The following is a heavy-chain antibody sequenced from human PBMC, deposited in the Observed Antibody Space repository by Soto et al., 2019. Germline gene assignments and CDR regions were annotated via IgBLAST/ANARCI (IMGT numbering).Heavy chain of an antibody. Sequence: QVQLQESGPGLVKPSQTLSLTCTVSDGSISSGSYYWSWIRQHPGKGLEWIGYIYSTESTNYNPSLKSRLTISVDMSASQFSLKLSSVTVADTAVYYCARSDSSGKTRYYFDHWGQGTLVTVSS. J-gene: IGHJ4*02. CDR1: DGSISSGSYY. V-gene: IGHV4-31*03. CDR2: IYSTEST. CDR3: ARSDSSGKTRYYFDH. D-gene: IGHD3-22*01.